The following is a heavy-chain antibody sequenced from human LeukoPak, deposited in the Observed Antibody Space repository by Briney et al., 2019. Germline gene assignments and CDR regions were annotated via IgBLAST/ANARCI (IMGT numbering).Heavy chain of an antibody. Sequence: GGSLRLSCAASGFTFSSYSMNWVRQAPGKGLEWVSRINSDGSSTSYADSVKGRSTISRDNAKNTLYLQMNSLRAEDTAVYYCARARYSSSWDWGQGTLVTVSS. CDR1: GFTFSSYS. V-gene: IGHV3-74*01. D-gene: IGHD6-13*01. CDR3: ARARYSSSWD. J-gene: IGHJ4*02. CDR2: INSDGSST.